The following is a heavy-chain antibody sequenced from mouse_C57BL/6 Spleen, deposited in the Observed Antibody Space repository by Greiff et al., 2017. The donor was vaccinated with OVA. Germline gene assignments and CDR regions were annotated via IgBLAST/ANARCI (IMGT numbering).Heavy chain of an antibody. V-gene: IGHV5-9-1*02. Sequence: EVKLMESGAGLVKPGGSLKLSCAASGFTFSSYAMSWVRQTPEKRLEWVAYISSGGDYIYYADTVKGRFTISRDNARNTLYLQMSSLKSEDTAMYYCTREGTAQATSAWFAYWGQGTLVTVSA. CDR3: TREGTAQATSAWFAY. D-gene: IGHD3-2*02. CDR2: ISSGGDYI. J-gene: IGHJ3*01. CDR1: GFTFSSYA.